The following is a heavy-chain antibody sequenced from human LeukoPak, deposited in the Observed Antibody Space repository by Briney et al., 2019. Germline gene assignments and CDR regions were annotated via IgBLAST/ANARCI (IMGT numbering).Heavy chain of an antibody. CDR2: INPSGGST. Sequence: GASVKVSCKASGYTFTSYGISWVRQAPGQGLEWMGIINPSGGSTSYAQKFQGRVTMTRDTSTSTVYMELSSLRSEDTAVYYCARVGTRHRTWSGYGWIDYWGQGTLVTVSS. J-gene: IGHJ4*02. CDR3: ARVGTRHRTWSGYGWIDY. CDR1: GYTFTSYG. D-gene: IGHD3-3*01. V-gene: IGHV1-46*01.